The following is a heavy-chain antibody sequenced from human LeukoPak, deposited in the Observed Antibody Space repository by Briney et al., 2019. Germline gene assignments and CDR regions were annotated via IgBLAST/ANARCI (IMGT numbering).Heavy chain of an antibody. D-gene: IGHD3-22*01. J-gene: IGHJ4*02. CDR2: MNPNSGNT. CDR1: GYTFTNYG. V-gene: IGHV1-8*02. Sequence: ASVKVSCKASGYTFTNYGIFWVRQAPGQGLEWMGWMNPNSGNTGYAQKFQGRVTMTRNTSISTAYMELSSLRSEDTAVYYCASRGYYDSSGHDYWGQGTLVTVSS. CDR3: ASRGYYDSSGHDY.